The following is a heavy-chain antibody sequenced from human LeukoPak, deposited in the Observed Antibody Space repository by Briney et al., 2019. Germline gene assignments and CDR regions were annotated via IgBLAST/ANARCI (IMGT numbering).Heavy chain of an antibody. Sequence: SETLSLTCAVSGGSISNSNWWTWVRQPPGEGLEWIGEIHHSGGSNYNPSLKSRVTISVDTSKNQFSLKLSSVTAADTALYYCARVYCRSDSCHYFDYWGQGTLVTVSS. J-gene: IGHJ4*02. V-gene: IGHV4-4*02. CDR2: IHHSGGS. CDR3: ARVYCRSDSCHYFDY. CDR1: GGSISNSNW. D-gene: IGHD2-2*01.